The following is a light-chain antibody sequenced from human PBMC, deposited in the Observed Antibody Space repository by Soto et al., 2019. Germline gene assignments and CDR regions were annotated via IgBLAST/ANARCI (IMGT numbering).Light chain of an antibody. V-gene: IGKV3-15*01. J-gene: IGKJ2*01. CDR1: QSINSE. CDR3: QQGHNWPLT. Sequence: EIVMTQSPATLSLSPGERAALSCRASQSINSELAWYQQKPGQPPRLLSYGASTRATGVPARFTGSESGSDFTLTISGLQSEDFAVYYCQQGHNWPLTFGQGTRLEI. CDR2: GAS.